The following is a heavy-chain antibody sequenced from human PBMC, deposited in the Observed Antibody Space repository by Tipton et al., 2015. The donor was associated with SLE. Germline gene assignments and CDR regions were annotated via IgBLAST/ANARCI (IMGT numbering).Heavy chain of an antibody. J-gene: IGHJ4*02. CDR1: GVSIGSYY. Sequence: TLSLTCSVSGVSIGSYYWSWIRQPPGKGLEWIGYIYYSGSTNYNPSLKSRVTVSLDTSKNQFSLKMNSVTAADTAVYYCARSPAPRWVSSWGQGTLVTVSS. CDR3: ARSPAPRWVSS. V-gene: IGHV4-59*12. D-gene: IGHD4-23*01. CDR2: IYYSGST.